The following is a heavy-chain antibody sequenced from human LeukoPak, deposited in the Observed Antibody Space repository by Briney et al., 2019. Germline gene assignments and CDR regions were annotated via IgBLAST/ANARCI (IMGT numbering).Heavy chain of an antibody. CDR2: IYYSGST. V-gene: IGHV4-39*07. Sequence: SETLSLTCTVSGGSIRSSSYYWGWIRQPPGKGLEWIGSIYYSGSTYYNPSLKSRVTMSVDTSKNQFSLKLSSVTAADTAVYYCARSPSYLNAFDIWGQGTMVTVSS. CDR3: ARSPSYLNAFDI. CDR1: GGSIRSSSYY. D-gene: IGHD2/OR15-2a*01. J-gene: IGHJ3*02.